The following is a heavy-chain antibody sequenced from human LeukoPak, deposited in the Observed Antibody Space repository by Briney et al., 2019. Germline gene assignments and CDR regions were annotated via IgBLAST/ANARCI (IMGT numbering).Heavy chain of an antibody. Sequence: AGGSLRLSCAASGFTFSSYSMNWVRQAPGKGLEWVSSISSSSSYIYYADSVKGRFTISRDNAKNSLYLQMNSLRAEDTAVYYCARDNEWELPGWGYYYYYMDVWGKGTTVTVSS. V-gene: IGHV3-21*01. J-gene: IGHJ6*03. CDR3: ARDNEWELPGWGYYYYYMDV. CDR1: GFTFSSYS. D-gene: IGHD1-26*01. CDR2: ISSSSSYI.